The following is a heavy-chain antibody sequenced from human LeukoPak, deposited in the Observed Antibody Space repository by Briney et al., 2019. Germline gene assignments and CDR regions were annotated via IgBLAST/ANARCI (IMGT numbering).Heavy chain of an antibody. CDR3: ASSFLPEDEAFDI. V-gene: IGHV3-30-3*01. CDR2: ISYDGSNK. D-gene: IGHD2/OR15-2a*01. CDR1: GFTFSSYA. Sequence: PGGSLRLSCAASGFTFSSYAMHWVRQAPGKGLEWVAVISYDGSNKYYADSVKGRFTISRDNSKNTLYLQMNSLRAEDTAVYYCASSFLPEDEAFDIWGQGTMVTVSS. J-gene: IGHJ3*02.